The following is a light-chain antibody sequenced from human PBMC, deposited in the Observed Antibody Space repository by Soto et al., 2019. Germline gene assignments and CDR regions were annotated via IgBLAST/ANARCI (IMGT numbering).Light chain of an antibody. Sequence: QSALTQPPSVSGAPGQRATISCTGSSSNMGANYDVHWYQQFPGTAPRLIIYDNINRPSGVPDRFSGSKSDTSASLAITGLQAEDEADYSCQSYVISLTVYVFGTGTKVTVL. V-gene: IGLV1-40*01. CDR1: SSNMGANYD. CDR3: QSYVISLTVYV. CDR2: DNI. J-gene: IGLJ1*01.